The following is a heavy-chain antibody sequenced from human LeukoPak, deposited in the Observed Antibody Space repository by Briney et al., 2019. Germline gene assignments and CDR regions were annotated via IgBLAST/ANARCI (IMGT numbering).Heavy chain of an antibody. CDR2: ISAYNGNT. CDR3: ARYSNGRRYYYYYMDV. CDR1: GYTFTSYG. D-gene: IGHD4-11*01. V-gene: IGHV1-18*01. J-gene: IGHJ6*03. Sequence: ASVKVSCTASGYTFTSYGISWVRQAPGQGLEWMGWISAYNGNTNYAQKLQGRVTMTTDTSTGTAYMELRSLRSDDTAVYYCARYSNGRRYYYYYMDVWGKGTTVTVSS.